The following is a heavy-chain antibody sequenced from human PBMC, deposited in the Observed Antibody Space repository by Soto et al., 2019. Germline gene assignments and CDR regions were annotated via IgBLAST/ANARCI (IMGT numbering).Heavy chain of an antibody. Sequence: QVQLVESGGGLVKPGGSLRLSCAASGFTFSDYYMSWIRQAPGKGLEWVSYISSSGSTIYYADSVKGRFTISRNTLYLQMSSLRAEDSAVYYCARGSRDSYPGSRIFDLWGRGTRVTVSS. CDR2: ISSSGSTI. J-gene: IGHJ4*02. CDR3: ARGSRDSYPGSRIFDL. D-gene: IGHD3-10*01. V-gene: IGHV3-11*01. CDR1: GFTFSDYY.